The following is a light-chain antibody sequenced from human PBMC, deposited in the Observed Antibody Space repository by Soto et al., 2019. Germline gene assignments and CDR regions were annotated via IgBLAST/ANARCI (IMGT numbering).Light chain of an antibody. Sequence: EIVLTQSPGTLSLSPGEGATLSCRASQSVSSSYIAWYQQRPGQTPRLLIYDASYRATGIPTRFSGSGSGTDFTLTISSLEPEDFAVYYCQQYGSSPLTFGGGTKVDIK. V-gene: IGKV3-20*01. CDR2: DAS. CDR1: QSVSSSY. J-gene: IGKJ4*01. CDR3: QQYGSSPLT.